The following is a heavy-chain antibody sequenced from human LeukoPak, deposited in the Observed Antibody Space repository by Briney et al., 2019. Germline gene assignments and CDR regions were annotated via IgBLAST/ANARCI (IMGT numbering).Heavy chain of an antibody. J-gene: IGHJ4*02. Sequence: GGSLRLSCTASGFTFGDYAMSWVRQAPGKGLEWVGFIRSKAYGGTTEYAASVKGRFTISRDDSKSITYLQMNSLKTEDTAVYYCTRDPTYSSGWLDYWGQGTLVTVSS. CDR1: GFTFGDYA. CDR2: IRSKAYGGTT. CDR3: TRDPTYSSGWLDY. V-gene: IGHV3-49*04. D-gene: IGHD6-19*01.